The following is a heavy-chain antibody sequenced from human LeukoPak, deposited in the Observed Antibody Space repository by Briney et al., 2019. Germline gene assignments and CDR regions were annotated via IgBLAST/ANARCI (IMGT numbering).Heavy chain of an antibody. Sequence: GASVKVSCKASGYTFTGYYMHWVRQAPGQGLEWMGWINPNSGGTNYAQKFQGRVTMTRDTSISTACMELSRLRSDDTAVYYCARGGRYCSSTSCYGSAVPNWFDPWGQGTLVTVSS. V-gene: IGHV1-2*02. CDR3: ARGGRYCSSTSCYGSAVPNWFDP. D-gene: IGHD2-2*01. CDR1: GYTFTGYY. J-gene: IGHJ5*02. CDR2: INPNSGGT.